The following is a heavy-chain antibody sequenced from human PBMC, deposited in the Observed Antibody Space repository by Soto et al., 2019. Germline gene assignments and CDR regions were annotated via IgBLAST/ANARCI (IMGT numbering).Heavy chain of an antibody. J-gene: IGHJ4*02. CDR1: GGSLSSSSNH. CDR3: AKDQQSYMTTVTTFDY. D-gene: IGHD4-17*01. V-gene: IGHV4-39*07. Sequence: TSETLSLTCTVSGGSLSSSSNHWGWIRQPPGKGLEWIGNIYYSENTYYNPSLKSRVTISVDTSKNQFSLRAEDTAVYYCAKDQQSYMTTVTTFDYWGQGTLVTVSS. CDR2: IYYSENT.